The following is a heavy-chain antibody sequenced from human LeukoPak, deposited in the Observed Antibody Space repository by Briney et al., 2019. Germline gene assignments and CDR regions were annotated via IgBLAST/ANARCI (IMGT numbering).Heavy chain of an antibody. CDR3: ARHETGGTYPLKY. CDR2: IYSSGTT. J-gene: IGHJ4*02. Sequence: TSETLSLTCIVSGGSISNYYWSWFRQPPGKGLESIRYIYSSGTTNYNPSLQSRVTMLVDTSRNQFSLRLSSVTAADTAVYYCARHETGGTYPLKYWGQGTLVTVSS. V-gene: IGHV4-59*08. D-gene: IGHD1-26*01. CDR1: GGSISNYY.